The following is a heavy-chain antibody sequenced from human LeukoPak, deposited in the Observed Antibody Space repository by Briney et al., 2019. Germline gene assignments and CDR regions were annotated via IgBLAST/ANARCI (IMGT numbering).Heavy chain of an antibody. CDR1: GFTFDDYA. J-gene: IGHJ5*02. V-gene: IGHV3-9*01. Sequence: GRSLRLSCAASGFTFDDYAMHWVRQAPGKGLEWVSGISWNSGSIGYADSVKGRFTISRDNAKNSLYLQMNSLRAKDTALYYCAKDRSSSIQNWFDPWGQGTLVTVSS. CDR3: AKDRSSSIQNWFDP. D-gene: IGHD5-18*01. CDR2: ISWNSGSI.